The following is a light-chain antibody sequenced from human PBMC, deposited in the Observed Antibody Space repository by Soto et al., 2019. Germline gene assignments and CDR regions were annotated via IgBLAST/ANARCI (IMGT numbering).Light chain of an antibody. J-gene: IGLJ1*01. CDR2: DNT. CDR1: SSNIGAGYD. Sequence: QSVLTQPPSVSGAPGHRVTISCTGSSSNIGAGYDVHWYQQLPGTVPKLLIFDNTNRPSGVPDRFSGSKSGTSASLAITGLQAEDEADYYCQSYDSSLSGYVFGTGTKLTVL. CDR3: QSYDSSLSGYV. V-gene: IGLV1-40*01.